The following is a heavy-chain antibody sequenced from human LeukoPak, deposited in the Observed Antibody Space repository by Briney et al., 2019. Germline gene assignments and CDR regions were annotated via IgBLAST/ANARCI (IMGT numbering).Heavy chain of an antibody. Sequence: ASAKVSCKASGGTFSSYAISWVRQAPGQGLEWMGGIIPIFGTANYAQKFQGRVTITADESTSTAYMELSSLRSEDTAVYYCASTPKRWLQSPMDYWGQGTLVTVSS. D-gene: IGHD5-24*01. CDR1: GGTFSSYA. CDR3: ASTPKRWLQSPMDY. V-gene: IGHV1-69*01. CDR2: IIPIFGTA. J-gene: IGHJ4*02.